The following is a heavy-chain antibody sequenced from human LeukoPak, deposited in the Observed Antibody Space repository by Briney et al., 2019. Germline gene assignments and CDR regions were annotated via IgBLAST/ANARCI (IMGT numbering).Heavy chain of an antibody. Sequence: PGGSLRLSCAVSGFTVSSNYMSWVRQAPGKGLEWVSIIYSGGSTYYADSAKGRFTISRDNSKNTLYLQMNSLRAEDTAVYYCARDDGIGGPFDYWGQGTLVTVSS. CDR1: GFTVSSNY. J-gene: IGHJ4*02. D-gene: IGHD4-23*01. CDR3: ARDDGIGGPFDY. CDR2: IYSGGST. V-gene: IGHV3-53*01.